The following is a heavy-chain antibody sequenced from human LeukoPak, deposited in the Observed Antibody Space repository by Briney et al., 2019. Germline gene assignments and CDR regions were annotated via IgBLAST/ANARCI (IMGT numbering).Heavy chain of an antibody. Sequence: GGSLRLSCAASGLSVTSNYMGWVRQAPGKGLDWVSVIYSDSSASTYYTDSVKGRFTISRDRSRNMVFLQMNSLRVEDTAVYYCARGACAREALTSPWLPYGMDVWGQGTTVTVSS. V-gene: IGHV3-53*01. CDR2: IYSDSSAST. D-gene: IGHD2-2*01. CDR1: GLSVTSNY. J-gene: IGHJ6*02. CDR3: ARGACAREALTSPWLPYGMDV.